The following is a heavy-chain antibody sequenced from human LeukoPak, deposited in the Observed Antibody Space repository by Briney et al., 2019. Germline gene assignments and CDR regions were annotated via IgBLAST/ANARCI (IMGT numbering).Heavy chain of an antibody. D-gene: IGHD2-2*01. J-gene: IGHJ4*02. Sequence: GGSLRLSCAASGFTLSSYWMSWVRQAPGKGLEWVANIKQDGSEKYYVDSVKGRFTISRDNAKNSLYLQMNSLRAEDTAVYYCARVRGCSGTICHYFDYWGQGTLVTVSS. V-gene: IGHV3-7*03. CDR1: GFTLSSYW. CDR3: ARVRGCSGTICHYFDY. CDR2: IKQDGSEK.